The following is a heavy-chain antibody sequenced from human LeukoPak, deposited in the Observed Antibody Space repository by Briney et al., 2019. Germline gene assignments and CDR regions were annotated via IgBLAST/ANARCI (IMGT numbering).Heavy chain of an antibody. Sequence: ASVKVSCKASGFTFTSSAMQWVRQARGQRLEWIGWIVVGSGNTNYAQKFQERVTITRDMSTSTAYMELSSLRSEDTAVYYCAAVEGGTALGIAAAGTIGDNYWGQGTLVTVSS. J-gene: IGHJ4*02. D-gene: IGHD6-13*01. V-gene: IGHV1-58*02. CDR1: GFTFTSSA. CDR2: IVVGSGNT. CDR3: AAVEGGTALGIAAAGTIGDNY.